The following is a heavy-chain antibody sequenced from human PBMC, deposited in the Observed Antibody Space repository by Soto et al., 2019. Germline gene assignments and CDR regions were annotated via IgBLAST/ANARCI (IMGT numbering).Heavy chain of an antibody. CDR2: IVPIYRTA. V-gene: IGHV1-69*13. D-gene: IGHD6-13*01. Sequence: SVKVSFKAFGGTFSSYRFNWVRQARGQGLEWLGGIVPIYRTADYAQKFQGRVTITADESTRTVYMELSSLKSQDTALYYCARDSGAKLSSSWGQGTLVTVAS. CDR3: ARDSGAKLSSS. CDR1: GGTFSSYR. J-gene: IGHJ4*02.